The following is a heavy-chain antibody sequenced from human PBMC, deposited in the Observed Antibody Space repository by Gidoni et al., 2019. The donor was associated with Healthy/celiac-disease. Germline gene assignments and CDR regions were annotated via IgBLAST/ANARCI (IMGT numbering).Heavy chain of an antibody. J-gene: IGHJ4*02. Sequence: QVQLVESGGGLVKPGGSLRLSCAASGFPFSDYYMSWIRQAPGKGLEWVSYISSSSSYTNYADSVKGRFTISRDNAKNSLYLQMNSLRAEDTAVYYCARGGRIAVAAALFDYWGQGTLVTVSS. D-gene: IGHD6-19*01. CDR3: ARGGRIAVAAALFDY. CDR2: ISSSSSYT. CDR1: GFPFSDYY. V-gene: IGHV3-11*06.